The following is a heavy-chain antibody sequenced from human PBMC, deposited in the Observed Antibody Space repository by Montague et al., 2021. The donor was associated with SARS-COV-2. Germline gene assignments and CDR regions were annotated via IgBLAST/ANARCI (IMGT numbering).Heavy chain of an antibody. CDR3: VRDGGNWYYFDY. CDR2: IYASGSP. Sequence: SETLSLTCSISGVSITRYYWSWVRQSPGQGLEWIGYIYASGSPNYSPSPKSRVRLSIDNPKNQFSLKLESLTAADTAVYYCVRDGGNWYYFDYWGQGALVTVSS. D-gene: IGHD3-16*01. J-gene: IGHJ4*02. CDR1: GVSITRYY. V-gene: IGHV4-4*08.